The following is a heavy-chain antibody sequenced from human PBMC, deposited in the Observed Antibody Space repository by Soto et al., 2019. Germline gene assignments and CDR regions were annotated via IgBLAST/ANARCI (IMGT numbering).Heavy chain of an antibody. Sequence: SETLSLTCTVSGGSISSYYWSWIRQPPGKGLEWIGYIYYSGSTNYNPSLKSRVTISVDTSKNQFSLKLSSVTAAETAVYYCARVGAAANLYYYYYYMDVWGKGTTVTVSS. D-gene: IGHD6-13*01. J-gene: IGHJ6*03. CDR3: ARVGAAANLYYYYYYMDV. V-gene: IGHV4-59*01. CDR1: GGSISSYY. CDR2: IYYSGST.